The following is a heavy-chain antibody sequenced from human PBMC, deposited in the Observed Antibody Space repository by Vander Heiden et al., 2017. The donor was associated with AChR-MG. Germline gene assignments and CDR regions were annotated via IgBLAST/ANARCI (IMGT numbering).Heavy chain of an antibody. D-gene: IGHD6-13*01. CDR3: ARAGSRRLSSSWATDY. CDR1: GGTFSSYA. V-gene: IGHV1-69*01. J-gene: IGHJ4*02. Sequence: QVQLVQSGAEVKKPGSSVKVSCKASGGTFSSYAISWVRQAPGQGLEWMGVIIPIFGTVNYAQKFQGRVTITADESTSTAYMELSSMRSEDTAVYYCARAGSRRLSSSWATDYWGQGTLVTVSS. CDR2: IIPIFGTV.